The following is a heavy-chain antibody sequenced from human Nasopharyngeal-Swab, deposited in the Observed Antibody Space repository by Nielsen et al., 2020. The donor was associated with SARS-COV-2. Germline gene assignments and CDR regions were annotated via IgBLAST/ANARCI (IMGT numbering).Heavy chain of an antibody. CDR3: AKLILYCSGGSCSFDY. Sequence: GGSLRLSCAASGFTFSSNGMHWVRQAPGKGLEWVAVISYDGSNKYYADSVKGRFTISRDNSKNTLYLQMNSLRAEDTAVYYCAKLILYCSGGSCSFDYWGQGTLVTVSS. D-gene: IGHD2-15*01. V-gene: IGHV3-30*18. CDR2: ISYDGSNK. CDR1: GFTFSSNG. J-gene: IGHJ4*02.